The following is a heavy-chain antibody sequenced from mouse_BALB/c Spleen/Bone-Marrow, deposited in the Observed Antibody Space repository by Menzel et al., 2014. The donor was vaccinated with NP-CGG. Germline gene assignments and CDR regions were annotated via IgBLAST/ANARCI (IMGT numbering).Heavy chain of an antibody. CDR3: APYDSDYPMDY. D-gene: IGHD2-3*01. CDR1: GYTFTEYT. CDR2: INPNNGGT. Sequence: VQLQQSGPELVKPGASVKISCKTSGYTFTEYTMHWVKQSHGKSLEWIGGINPNNGGTSYNQKFKGKATLTVDKSSSTDYMELRHQTSQESALSYCAPYDSDYPMDYWGQGPSVTISS. J-gene: IGHJ4*01. V-gene: IGHV1-26*01.